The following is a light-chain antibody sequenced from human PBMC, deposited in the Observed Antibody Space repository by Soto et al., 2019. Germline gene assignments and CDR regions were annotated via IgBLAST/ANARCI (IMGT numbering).Light chain of an antibody. CDR2: DAA. J-gene: IGKJ4*01. Sequence: DIQMTQSPPSLSASVGDRVTITCQASQDIANYLNWSHQKPGEAPQLLRHDAANLQAGVPSRFSGSGFTTRCTFTISSLQPEDVATCYCQQFYSVPELTFGGGNKVEIK. CDR3: QQFYSVPELT. CDR1: QDIANY. V-gene: IGKV1-33*01.